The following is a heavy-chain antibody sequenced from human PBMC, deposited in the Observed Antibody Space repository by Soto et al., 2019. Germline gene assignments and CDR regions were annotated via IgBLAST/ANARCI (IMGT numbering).Heavy chain of an antibody. D-gene: IGHD3-10*01. J-gene: IGHJ4*02. CDR3: AKDLYGSGSYLTFDY. CDR2: ISGSGGST. Sequence: PGGSLRLSCAASGFTFSSYAMSWVRQAPGKGLEWVSAISGSGGSTYYADSAKGRFTISRDNSKNTLYLQMNSLRAEDTAVYYCAKDLYGSGSYLTFDYWGQGTLVTVSS. V-gene: IGHV3-23*01. CDR1: GFTFSSYA.